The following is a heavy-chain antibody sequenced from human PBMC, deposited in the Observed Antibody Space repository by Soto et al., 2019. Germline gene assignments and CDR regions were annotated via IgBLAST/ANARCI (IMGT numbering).Heavy chain of an antibody. D-gene: IGHD3-16*01. Sequence: SETLSLTCTVSGGSISSYYWSWIRQPPGKGLEWIGYIYYSGSTNYNPSLKSRVTISVDTSKNQFSLKLSSVTAADTAVYYCARDRRRDGYSIWGYWGQGTLVTVSS. CDR3: ARDRRRDGYSIWGY. CDR2: IYYSGST. J-gene: IGHJ4*02. V-gene: IGHV4-59*01. CDR1: GGSISSYY.